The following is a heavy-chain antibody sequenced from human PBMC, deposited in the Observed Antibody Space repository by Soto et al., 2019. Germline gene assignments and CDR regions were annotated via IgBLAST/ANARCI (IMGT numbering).Heavy chain of an antibody. CDR3: ASVMELWCFDY. D-gene: IGHD3-16*01. J-gene: IGHJ4*02. CDR1: GYTFTSYG. V-gene: IGHV1-18*01. CDR2: ISAYNGNT. Sequence: EASVKVSCKASGYTFTSYGISWVRQAPGQGLEWMGWISAYNGNTNYAQKLQGRVTVTSDTSTSTAYMELRSLRSDDTAVYYCASVMELWCFDYWGQGTQVTVSS.